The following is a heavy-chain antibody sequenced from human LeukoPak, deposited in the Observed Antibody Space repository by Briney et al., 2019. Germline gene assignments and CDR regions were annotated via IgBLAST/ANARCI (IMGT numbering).Heavy chain of an antibody. CDR1: GGSISSGGYY. CDR2: IYYSGST. Sequence: PSETLSLTCTVSGGSISSGGYYWSWIRQHPGKGLEWIGYIYYSGSTYYNPSPKSRVTISVDTSKNQFSLKLSSVTAADTAVYYCARDEGSGYYFDYWGQGTLVTVSS. CDR3: ARDEGSGYYFDY. D-gene: IGHD3-22*01. V-gene: IGHV4-31*03. J-gene: IGHJ4*02.